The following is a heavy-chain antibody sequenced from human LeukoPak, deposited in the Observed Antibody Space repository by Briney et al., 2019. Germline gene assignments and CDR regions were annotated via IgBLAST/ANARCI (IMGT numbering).Heavy chain of an antibody. J-gene: IGHJ4*02. CDR3: AKDPLLTYYYDSSGYPPRDY. V-gene: IGHV3-23*01. CDR1: GFTFSSNA. CDR2: ISGSGGST. Sequence: GGSLRLSCAASGFTFSSNAMSWVRQAPGKGLEWVSAISGSGGSTYYADSVKGRFTISRDNSKNTLYLQMNSLRAEDTAVYYCAKDPLLTYYYDSSGYPPRDYWGQGTLVTVSS. D-gene: IGHD3-22*01.